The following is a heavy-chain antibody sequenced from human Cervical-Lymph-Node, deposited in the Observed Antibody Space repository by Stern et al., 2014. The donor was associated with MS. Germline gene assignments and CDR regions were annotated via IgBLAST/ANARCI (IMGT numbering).Heavy chain of an antibody. CDR2: IYPGDSDT. D-gene: IGHD1-26*01. CDR3: ASSSMGATGAFDY. V-gene: IGHV5-51*03. Sequence: VQLLQSGAEVKTPGESLKISCKGSGYSFTRYWIGWVRQMPGKGLEWMGIIYPGDSDTRYSPSFQGQVTISVDKFISTAHLQWSSLKASDTAMYYCASSSMGATGAFDYWGQGTLLTVSS. J-gene: IGHJ4*02. CDR1: GYSFTRYW.